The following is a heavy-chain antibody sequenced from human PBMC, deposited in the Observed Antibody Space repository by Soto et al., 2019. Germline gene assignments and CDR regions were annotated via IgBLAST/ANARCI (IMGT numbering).Heavy chain of an antibody. Sequence: EVQLVESGGGLVQPGRSLRLSCAASGFTFDDYAMHWVRQAPGKGLEWVSGISWNSGSTYYADSVKGRFTISRDNSKNTLYLQMNSLRAEDTAVYYCAKGGWFDPWGQGTLVTVSS. CDR3: AKGGWFDP. J-gene: IGHJ5*02. CDR1: GFTFDDYA. CDR2: ISWNSGST. V-gene: IGHV3-9*01.